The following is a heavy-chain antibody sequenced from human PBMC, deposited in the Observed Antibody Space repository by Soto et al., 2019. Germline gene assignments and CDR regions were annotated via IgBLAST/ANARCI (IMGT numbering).Heavy chain of an antibody. D-gene: IGHD5-12*01. CDR3: AKDQVATTTRPFDY. CDR2: ISGSGGST. CDR1: GFTFSSYA. Sequence: QSGGSLRLSCAASGFTFSSYAMSWVRQAPGKGLEWVSAISGSGGSTYYADSVKGRFTISRDNSKNTLYLQMNSLRAEDTAVYYCAKDQVATTTRPFDYWGQGTLVTVSS. J-gene: IGHJ4*02. V-gene: IGHV3-23*01.